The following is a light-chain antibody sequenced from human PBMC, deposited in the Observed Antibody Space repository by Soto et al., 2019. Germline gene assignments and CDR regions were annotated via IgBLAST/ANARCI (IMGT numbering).Light chain of an antibody. CDR3: CSYAASYIYV. CDR1: SNDVGSFNY. Sequence: QSVLTQPRSVSGSPGQSVTISCTGTSNDVGSFNYVSWYQQHPGKAPKVLISDVSKRPSGVPDRFSGSKSGNTASLTISGLQAEDKADYYCCSYAASYIYVFGTGTKVTVL. J-gene: IGLJ1*01. V-gene: IGLV2-11*01. CDR2: DVS.